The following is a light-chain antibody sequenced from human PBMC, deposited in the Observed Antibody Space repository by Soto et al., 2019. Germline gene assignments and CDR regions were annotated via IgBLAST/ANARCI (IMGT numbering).Light chain of an antibody. J-gene: IGKJ1*01. CDR3: QQYGSSPR. Sequence: ENVLTQSPCTLSLYPGERATLSCRASQSVTSSYLAWYQQKPSQAPRLLIYGASSRATGIPDRFSGSGSGTDFTLTISRLEPEDFAVYYCQQYGSSPRFGQGTKVDI. CDR2: GAS. V-gene: IGKV3-20*01. CDR1: QSVTSSY.